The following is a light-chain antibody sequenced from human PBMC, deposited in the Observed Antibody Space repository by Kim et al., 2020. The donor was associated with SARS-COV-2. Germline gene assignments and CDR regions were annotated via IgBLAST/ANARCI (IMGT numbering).Light chain of an antibody. CDR3: QYNGSSPVYT. CDR1: QGSISTY. CDR2: GAS. V-gene: IGKV3-20*01. J-gene: IGKJ2*01. Sequence: GERATLSSIASQGSISTYIAWNQQKPGQAPRLHISGASSRPTGIPDRFSGSGSVTVFTLTISSLKPEDLAVYNLQYNGSSPVYTIGQGSKLQI.